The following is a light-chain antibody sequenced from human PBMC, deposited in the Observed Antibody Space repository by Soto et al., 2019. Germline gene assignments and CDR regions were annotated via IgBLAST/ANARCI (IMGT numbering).Light chain of an antibody. CDR2: KVS. CDR1: QSLVYSDGNTY. V-gene: IGKV2-30*01. Sequence: VVTQSPLSLPVTLVQAASISCRSSQSLVYSDGNTYLSWFHQRTGQSPRRLICKVSNRDSGVPDRFSGSGSGTDFTLKISRVEAEDVGVYYCMQGRHWPPITFGQGTRLEIK. CDR3: MQGRHWPPIT. J-gene: IGKJ5*01.